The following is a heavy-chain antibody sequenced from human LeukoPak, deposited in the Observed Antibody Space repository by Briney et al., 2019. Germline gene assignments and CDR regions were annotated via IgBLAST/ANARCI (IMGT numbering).Heavy chain of an antibody. CDR1: GFTFDDYA. CDR3: ARGIRGYCSGGSCAYYYYYYMDV. V-gene: IGHV3-43D*03. D-gene: IGHD2-15*01. Sequence: PGGSLRLSCAASGFTFDDYAMHWVRQAPGRGLEWVSLISWDGGGTYYADSVKGRFTISRDNSKNSLYLQMNSLRAKDTALYYCARGIRGYCSGGSCAYYYYYYMDVWGKGTTVTVSS. J-gene: IGHJ6*03. CDR2: ISWDGGGT.